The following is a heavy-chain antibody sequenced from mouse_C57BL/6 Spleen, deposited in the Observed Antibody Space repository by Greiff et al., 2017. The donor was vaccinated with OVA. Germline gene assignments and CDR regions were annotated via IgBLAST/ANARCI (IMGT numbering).Heavy chain of an antibody. J-gene: IGHJ4*01. CDR2: INPNNGGT. V-gene: IGHV1-26*01. Sequence: VQLQQSGPELVKPGASVKISCKASGYTFTDYYMNWVKQSHGKSLEWIGDINPNNGGTSYNQKFKGKATLTVDKSSSTAYMDLRSLTSEDSAVYYCARTGLLRGDAMDSWSQGTTVTVSS. D-gene: IGHD1-1*01. CDR1: GYTFTDYY. CDR3: ARTGLLRGDAMDS.